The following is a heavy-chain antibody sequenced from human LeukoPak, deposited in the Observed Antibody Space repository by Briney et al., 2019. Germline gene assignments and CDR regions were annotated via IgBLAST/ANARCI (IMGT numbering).Heavy chain of an antibody. J-gene: IGHJ6*03. CDR2: IYYSGST. D-gene: IGHD3-22*01. V-gene: IGHV4-31*03. Sequence: SQTLSLTCTVSGGSISSGGYYWSWIRQHPGKGLEWIGYIYYSGSTYYNPSLKSRVTISVDTSKNQFSLKLSSVTAADTAVYYCARALYYYDSSGYDQGYYYYYMDVWGKGTTVTVSS. CDR1: GGSISSGGYY. CDR3: ARALYYYDSSGYDQGYYYYYMDV.